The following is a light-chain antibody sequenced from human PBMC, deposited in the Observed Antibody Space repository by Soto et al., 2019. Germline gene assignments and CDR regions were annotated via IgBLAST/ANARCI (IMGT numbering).Light chain of an antibody. CDR3: SSYRIRSPPDYV. V-gene: IGLV2-14*03. CDR1: SSDVGGYNF. Sequence: QSALTQPASVSGSPGQSITISCIGTSSDVGGYNFVSWYQQHPGEAPKLIIFDVSHRPSGISTRFSGSKSGNTASLTISWLQAEDEADYYCSSYRIRSPPDYVFGTGTKVTVL. CDR2: DVS. J-gene: IGLJ1*01.